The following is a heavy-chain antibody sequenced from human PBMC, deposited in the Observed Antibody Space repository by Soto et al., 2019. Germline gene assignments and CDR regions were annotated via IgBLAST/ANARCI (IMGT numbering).Heavy chain of an antibody. V-gene: IGHV4-34*01. CDR1: GGSFSGYY. CDR2: INHSGST. J-gene: IGHJ5*02. Sequence: QVQLQQWGAGLLKPSETLSLTCAVYGGSFSGYYWSWIGQPPGKGLEWIGEINHSGSTNYNPSLKSRVTISVVTSKNQFSLKLSSVTAADTAVYYCARGQGGYSYPNWFDPWGQGTLVTVSS. D-gene: IGHD5-18*01. CDR3: ARGQGGYSYPNWFDP.